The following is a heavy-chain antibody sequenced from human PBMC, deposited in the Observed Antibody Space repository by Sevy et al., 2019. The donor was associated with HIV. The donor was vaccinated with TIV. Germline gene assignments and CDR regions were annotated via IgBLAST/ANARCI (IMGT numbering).Heavy chain of an antibody. CDR2: IRSKGNSFAT. Sequence: GGSLRISCAASGFAFRGSAIHWVRQASGKGLEWIGRIRSKGNSFATDYVPSVKGRFTISREDSKKTAYLEMSSLKIDDTAVYYCAGQVGDTVIAIFDYWGQGTLVTVSS. V-gene: IGHV3-73*01. D-gene: IGHD1-26*01. CDR3: AGQVGDTVIAIFDY. J-gene: IGHJ4*02. CDR1: GFAFRGSA.